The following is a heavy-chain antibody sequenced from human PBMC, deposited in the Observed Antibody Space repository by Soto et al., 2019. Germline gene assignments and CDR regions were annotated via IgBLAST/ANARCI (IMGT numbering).Heavy chain of an antibody. CDR2: ISWNSGSI. Sequence: GGSLRLSCAASGFTFDDYAMDGVLQAPGKGLEWVSGISWNSGSIGYADSVKGRFTISRDNAKNSLYLQMNSLRAEDTALYYCAKDARKLVDYYYYYYMDVWGKGTTVTVSS. J-gene: IGHJ6*03. D-gene: IGHD6-6*01. CDR1: GFTFDDYA. V-gene: IGHV3-9*01. CDR3: AKDARKLVDYYYYYYMDV.